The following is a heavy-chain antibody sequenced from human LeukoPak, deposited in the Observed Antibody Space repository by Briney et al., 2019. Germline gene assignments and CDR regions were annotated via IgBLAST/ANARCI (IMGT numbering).Heavy chain of an antibody. J-gene: IGHJ4*02. CDR1: GFTFTSSA. CDR3: ARIMGIYSGSPLDY. Sequence: GTSVKVSCKASGFTFTSSAMQWVRQARGQRLEWIGWIVVGSGNTNYAQKFQERVTITRDMSTSTAYMELSSLRSEDTAVYYCARIMGIYSGSPLDYWGQGTLVTVSS. V-gene: IGHV1-58*02. D-gene: IGHD1-26*01. CDR2: IVVGSGNT.